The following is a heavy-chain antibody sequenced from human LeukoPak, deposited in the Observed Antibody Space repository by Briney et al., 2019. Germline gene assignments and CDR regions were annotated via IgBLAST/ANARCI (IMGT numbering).Heavy chain of an antibody. D-gene: IGHD5-12*01. J-gene: IGHJ4*02. Sequence: PGGSLRLSCAASGFTFSSYEMNCVRQAPGKGLEWISYISTNGVTIYYADSVKGRFTISRDNAKNSLYLQMNSLRAEDTAVYYCARDRYGGYDFGFDYWGQGTPVTVSS. CDR1: GFTFSSYE. CDR2: ISTNGVTI. V-gene: IGHV3-48*03. CDR3: ARDRYGGYDFGFDY.